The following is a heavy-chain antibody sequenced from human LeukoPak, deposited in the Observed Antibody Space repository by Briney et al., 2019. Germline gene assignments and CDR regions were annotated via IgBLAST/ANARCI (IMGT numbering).Heavy chain of an antibody. J-gene: IGHJ4*02. Sequence: SETLSLTCAVYGGSFSAYYWSWIRQPPGKGLEWIGEINHSGSTNYNPSLKSRVTISIETSKNQFSLKLSSVTAADTAVYYCARKCGGGSCYNYWGQGTLVTVSS. CDR2: INHSGST. CDR3: ARKCGGGSCYNY. V-gene: IGHV4-34*01. D-gene: IGHD2-15*01. CDR1: GGSFSAYY.